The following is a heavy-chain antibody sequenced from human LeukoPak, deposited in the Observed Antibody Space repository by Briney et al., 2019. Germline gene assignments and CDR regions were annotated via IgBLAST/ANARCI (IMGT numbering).Heavy chain of an antibody. CDR3: AGPQKVYGVPALDY. Sequence: TGGSLRLSCAASGFTFSSYAMHWVRQAPGKGLEWVAVISYDGSNKYYADSVKGRFTISRDNSRNTLYLQMNSLRAEDTAVYYCAGPQKVYGVPALDYWGQGTLVTVSS. D-gene: IGHD4-17*01. CDR2: ISYDGSNK. CDR1: GFTFSSYA. V-gene: IGHV3-30*14. J-gene: IGHJ4*02.